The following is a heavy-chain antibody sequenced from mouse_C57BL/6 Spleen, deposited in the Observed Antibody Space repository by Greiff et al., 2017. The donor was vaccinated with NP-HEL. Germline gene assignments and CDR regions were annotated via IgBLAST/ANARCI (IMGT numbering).Heavy chain of an antibody. CDR2: IDPSDSYT. CDR3: ARYNGYFDYFDY. Sequence: QVQLQQPGAELVKPGASVKLSCKASGYTFTSYWMQWVKQRPGQGLEWIGEIDPSDSYTNYNQKFKGKATLTVDTSSSTAYMQLSSLTSEDSAVYYWARYNGYFDYFDYWGQGTTLTVSS. J-gene: IGHJ2*01. D-gene: IGHD2-3*01. V-gene: IGHV1-50*01. CDR1: GYTFTSYW.